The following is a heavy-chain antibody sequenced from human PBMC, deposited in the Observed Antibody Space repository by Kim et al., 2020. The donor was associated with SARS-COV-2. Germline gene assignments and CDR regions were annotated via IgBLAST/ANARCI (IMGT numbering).Heavy chain of an antibody. J-gene: IGHJ4*02. CDR3: AAALGDY. CDR1: GFTFRSSW. Sequence: GGSLRLSCAASGFTFRSSWMHWVRQTPGKGLLWVSRINGDGTLVTYADSVKGRFTISRDNSKNALYLQMNRLRADDTGVYYCAAALGDYWGRGTLVTVSS. V-gene: IGHV3-74*03. CDR2: INGDGTLV.